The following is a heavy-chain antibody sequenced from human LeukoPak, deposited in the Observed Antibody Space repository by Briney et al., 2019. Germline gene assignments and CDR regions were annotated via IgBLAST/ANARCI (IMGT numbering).Heavy chain of an antibody. V-gene: IGHV3-23*01. J-gene: IGHJ3*02. CDR2: ISDSGSTA. CDR1: GFSFSNYA. Sequence: PGGSLRLSCGASGFSFSNYAMTWVRQAPGKGLEWVSGISDSGSTAFYADSVKGRFTSSRDNAKNSLYLQMNSLRVEDTAVYYCARSQQRGTGAFDIWGQGTMVIVSS. CDR3: ARSQQRGTGAFDI. D-gene: IGHD6-13*01.